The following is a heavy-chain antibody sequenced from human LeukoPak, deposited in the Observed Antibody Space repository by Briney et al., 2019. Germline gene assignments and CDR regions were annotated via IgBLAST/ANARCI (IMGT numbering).Heavy chain of an antibody. CDR2: INHNGEAI. CDR1: GFPFSSHV. CDR3: ARDYDWAFDF. J-gene: IGHJ4*02. Sequence: GGSLRLSCAASGFPFSSHVLSWVRQAPGKGLEWIAYINHNGEAIYYPDFVKGRFIISRDNAKNSLFLQMNDLRDEDTAVYYCARDYDWAFDFWGQGTRVAVSS. V-gene: IGHV3-48*02. D-gene: IGHD3-9*01.